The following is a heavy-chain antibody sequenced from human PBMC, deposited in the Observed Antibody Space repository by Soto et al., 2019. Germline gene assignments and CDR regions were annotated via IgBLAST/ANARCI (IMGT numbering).Heavy chain of an antibody. CDR1: GGSISSYY. CDR3: ARRGSYYYGSGSYYYYYMDV. Sequence: QVQLQESGPGLVKPSETLSLTCTVSGGSISSYYWSWIRQPPGKGLDWIGYIYYSGSTNYNPSLKSRVTISVDTSKNQFSLKLSSVTAAATAVYYCARRGSYYYGSGSYYYYYMDVWGKGTTVTVSS. J-gene: IGHJ6*03. D-gene: IGHD3-10*01. CDR2: IYYSGST. V-gene: IGHV4-59*08.